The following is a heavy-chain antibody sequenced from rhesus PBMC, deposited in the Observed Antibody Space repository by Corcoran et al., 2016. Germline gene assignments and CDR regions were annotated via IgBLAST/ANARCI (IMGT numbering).Heavy chain of an antibody. CDR2: IYGYSAST. D-gene: IGHD2-27*01. V-gene: IGHV4-73*01. CDR1: GGSISGYYY. CDR3: ARDLGYCSGIYCYVLDY. J-gene: IGHJ4*01. Sequence: QVQLQQWGEGLVKPSETLSLTCAVYGGSISGYYYWSWIRQPPGKGLEWIGYIYGYSASTNHNPSLRNRVTISKDTSKNQFSLKLSSVTAADTAVYYCARDLGYCSGIYCYVLDYWGQGVLVTVSS.